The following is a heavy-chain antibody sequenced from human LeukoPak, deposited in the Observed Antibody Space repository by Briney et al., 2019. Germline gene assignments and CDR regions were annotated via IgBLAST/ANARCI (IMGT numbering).Heavy chain of an antibody. Sequence: GGSLRLSCAASGFTVYNNYMIWIRQAPGKGLEWVSRIKPDGSDTNYADSVKGRFTISRDNAKNTVYLQMNSLRAEDTAVYYCTRGKYGGYFIDYWGQGTLVTVSS. CDR2: IKPDGSDT. V-gene: IGHV3-74*01. CDR3: TRGKYGGYFIDY. J-gene: IGHJ4*02. D-gene: IGHD5-12*01. CDR1: GFTVYNNY.